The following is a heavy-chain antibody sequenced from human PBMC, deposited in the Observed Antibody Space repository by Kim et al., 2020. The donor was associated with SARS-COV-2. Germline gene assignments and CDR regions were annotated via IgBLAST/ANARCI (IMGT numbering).Heavy chain of an antibody. V-gene: IGHV1-3*01. D-gene: IGHD3-10*01. CDR1: GYTFT. J-gene: IGHJ4*02. Sequence: ASVKVSCKASGYTFTIHWVRQAPGQRLEWMGWINADNDKRKYSQTFQGRVTITRDTSASTAYMELSSLRSEDTAVYYCARAVRPGSFDYWGQGTLVTVSS. CDR3: ARAVRPGSFDY. CDR2: INADNDKR.